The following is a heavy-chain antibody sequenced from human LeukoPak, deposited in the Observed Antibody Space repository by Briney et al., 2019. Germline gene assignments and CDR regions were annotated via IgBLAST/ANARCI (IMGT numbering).Heavy chain of an antibody. CDR1: GGTFSSYA. V-gene: IGHV1-69*13. Sequence: ASVKVSCKASGGTFSSYAISWVRQAPGQGLEWMGGIIPIFGTANYAQKFQGRVTITADESTSTAYMGLSSLRSEDTAVYYCARGPNIADAFDIWGQGTMVTVSS. J-gene: IGHJ3*02. CDR2: IIPIFGTA. D-gene: IGHD2/OR15-2a*01. CDR3: ARGPNIADAFDI.